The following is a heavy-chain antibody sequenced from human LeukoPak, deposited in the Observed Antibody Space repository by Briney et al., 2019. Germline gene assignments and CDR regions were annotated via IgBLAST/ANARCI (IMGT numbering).Heavy chain of an antibody. CDR2: IYHSGST. CDR3: AREAAAGTFDY. Sequence: SETLSLTCAVSGGSISSGGYSWSWLRQPPGKGLEWIGYIYHSGSTYYNPSLKSRVTISVDRSKNQFSLKLSSVTAADTAVYYCAREAAAGTFDYWGQGTLVTVSS. D-gene: IGHD6-13*01. CDR1: GGSISSGGYS. J-gene: IGHJ4*02. V-gene: IGHV4-30-2*01.